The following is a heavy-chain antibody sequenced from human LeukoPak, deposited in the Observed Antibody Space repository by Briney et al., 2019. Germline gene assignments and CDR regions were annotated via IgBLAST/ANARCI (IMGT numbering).Heavy chain of an antibody. J-gene: IGHJ6*02. Sequence: ASLKLSCTASGFTFSSYCMSWVRQAPGQGLEWVGIINQGGSETCYADTVQGRFTITRDTSTSTVYMQLSSLRSEDTAVYYCARDLMAAARLVTPQYYYYYGMDIWGQGTTVTVSS. CDR3: ARDLMAAARLVTPQYYYYYGMDI. CDR1: GFTFSSYC. V-gene: IGHV3-7*01. D-gene: IGHD6-6*01. CDR2: INQGGSET.